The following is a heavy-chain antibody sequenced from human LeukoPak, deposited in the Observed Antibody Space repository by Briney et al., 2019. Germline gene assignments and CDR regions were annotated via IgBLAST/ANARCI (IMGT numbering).Heavy chain of an antibody. CDR2: MSDSGGST. J-gene: IGHJ4*02. CDR1: GITLSNYG. CDR3: AKRGVVIRVILVGFHKEAYYFDS. V-gene: IGHV3-23*01. Sequence: PGGSLRLSCAVSGITLSNYGMSWVRQAPGKGLEWVAGMSDSGGSTNYADSVKGRFTISRDNPKNTLYLQMNSLRAEDTAVYFCAKRGVVIRVILVGFHKEAYYFDSWGQGALVTVSS. D-gene: IGHD3-22*01.